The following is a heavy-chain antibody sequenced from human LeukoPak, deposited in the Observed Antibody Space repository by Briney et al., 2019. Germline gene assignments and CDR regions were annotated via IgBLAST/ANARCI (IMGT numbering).Heavy chain of an antibody. V-gene: IGHV1-18*01. Sequence: ASVKVSCKASGYTFTSYGISWVRQAPGQGLEWMRWISAYNGNTNYAQKLQGRVTMTTDTSTSTAYMELRGLRSDDTAVYYCARVEYCSGGSCYSFVYWGQGTLVTVSS. CDR1: GYTFTSYG. CDR2: ISAYNGNT. J-gene: IGHJ4*02. D-gene: IGHD2-15*01. CDR3: ARVEYCSGGSCYSFVY.